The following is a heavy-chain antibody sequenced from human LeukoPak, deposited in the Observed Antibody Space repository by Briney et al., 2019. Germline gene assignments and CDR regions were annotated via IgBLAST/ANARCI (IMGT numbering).Heavy chain of an antibody. CDR2: IYHSGST. Sequence: PSETLSLTCIVSGGSISSSIYYWAWVRQPPGKGLEWIGEIYHSGSTSYNPSLKSRVTISVDKSKNQFSLKLSSVTAADTAVYYCARGYYYDSSGYTFDYWGQGTLVTVSS. CDR3: ARGYYYDSSGYTFDY. V-gene: IGHV4-39*07. D-gene: IGHD3-22*01. J-gene: IGHJ4*02. CDR1: GGSISSSIYY.